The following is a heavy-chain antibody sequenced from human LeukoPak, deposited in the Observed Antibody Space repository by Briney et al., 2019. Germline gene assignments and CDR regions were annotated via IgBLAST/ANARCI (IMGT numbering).Heavy chain of an antibody. CDR2: INHSGNTNYNDSGNT. J-gene: IGHJ5*02. CDR3: ARHPPVQYYDSGSYLPYNWFDP. D-gene: IGHD3-10*01. CDR1: GGSFSDYY. V-gene: IGHV4-34*01. Sequence: SETLSLTCAVYGGSFSDYYWSWIRQPPGKGLEWIGEINHSGNTNYNDSGNTNYNPSLKSRVTISADPSKNQFSLKLSAVTAADTAVYYCARHPPVQYYDSGSYLPYNWFDPWGQGTLVTVSS.